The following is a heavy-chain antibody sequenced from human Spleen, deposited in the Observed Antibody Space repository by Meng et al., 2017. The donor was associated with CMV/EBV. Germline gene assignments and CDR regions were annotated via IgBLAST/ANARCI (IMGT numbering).Heavy chain of an antibody. D-gene: IGHD2-8*01. CDR1: GGSISSSSYY. Sequence: SETLSLTCTVSGGSISSSSYYWGWIRQPPGKGLVWIGSIYYSGSTYYNPSLKSRVTISVDTSKNQFSLKLSSVTAADTAVYYCARGVLMVSITFDYWGQGTLVTVSS. CDR3: ARGVLMVSITFDY. J-gene: IGHJ4*02. V-gene: IGHV4-39*01. CDR2: IYYSGST.